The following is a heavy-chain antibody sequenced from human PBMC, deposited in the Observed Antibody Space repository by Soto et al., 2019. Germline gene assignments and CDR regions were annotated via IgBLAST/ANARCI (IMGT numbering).Heavy chain of an antibody. D-gene: IGHD5-12*01. Sequence: PSETXSLGCAVYGGSLRGYYWSWIRHPPGKGLEWIGEINHSGSTNYNPSLKSRDTISVDTSKNQFSLKLSSVTAADTAVYYCARGPKKYSGHDGRPGAFDIWGQGTMVTVSS. CDR1: GGSLRGYY. CDR2: INHSGST. V-gene: IGHV4-34*01. J-gene: IGHJ3*02. CDR3: ARGPKKYSGHDGRPGAFDI.